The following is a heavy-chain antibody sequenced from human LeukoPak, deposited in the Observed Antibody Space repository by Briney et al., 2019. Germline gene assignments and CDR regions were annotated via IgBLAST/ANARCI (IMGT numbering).Heavy chain of an antibody. Sequence: GGSLRLSCAASGFTFSSYAMHWVRQAPGKGLEYVSAITTNGGSTYYADSVKGRFTISRDNSKNTLYLQMGSLRAVDTAVYYCARVDINGYYDYWGQGTLVTVSS. CDR3: ARVDINGYYDY. CDR2: ITTNGGST. D-gene: IGHD2-8*01. J-gene: IGHJ4*02. CDR1: GFTFSSYA. V-gene: IGHV3-64*02.